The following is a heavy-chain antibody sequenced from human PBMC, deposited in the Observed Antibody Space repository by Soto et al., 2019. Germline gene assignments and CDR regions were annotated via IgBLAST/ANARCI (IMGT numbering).Heavy chain of an antibody. D-gene: IGHD6-13*01. J-gene: IGHJ5*02. CDR3: ASGYSSSWYWFDP. CDR1: GVSISNHY. V-gene: IGHV4-59*11. CDR2: IYYSGST. Sequence: TSETLSLTCTVSGVSISNHYWSWIRQPPGKGLEWIGYIYYSGSTNYNPSLESRVTISLDTSKNQFSLKLNSVTAADTAVYYCASGYSSSWYWFDPWGQGTQVTV.